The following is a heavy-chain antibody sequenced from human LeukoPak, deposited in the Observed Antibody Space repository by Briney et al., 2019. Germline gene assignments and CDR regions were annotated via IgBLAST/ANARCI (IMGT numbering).Heavy chain of an antibody. CDR3: AKDPKLRFRYIYGNGPADY. Sequence: GGSLILSCTASGFASSSSGMHWVRQAPGKGLEWVAVISYDGSNKYYADSVKGRFTISRDNSKNTLYLQMNSLRAEDTAVYYCAKDPKLRFRYIYGNGPADYWGQGNLVTVSS. J-gene: IGHJ4*02. CDR1: GFASSSSG. CDR2: ISYDGSNK. V-gene: IGHV3-30*18. D-gene: IGHD5-18*01.